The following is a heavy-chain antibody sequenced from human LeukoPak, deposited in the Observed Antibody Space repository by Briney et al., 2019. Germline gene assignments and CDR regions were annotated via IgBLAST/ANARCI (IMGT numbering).Heavy chain of an antibody. CDR3: ARDLGLRGST. V-gene: IGHV3-74*01. Sequence: TGGSLRLSCEASGLTFSNSWMHWVRQILGKGLVWVSRMYGDMRDISYADSVKGRFTISRDNAKNTVYLQMNSLRGEDTAVYYCARDLGLRGSTWGQGTLVTVSS. CDR1: GLTFSNSW. CDR2: MYGDMRDI. D-gene: IGHD5-12*01. J-gene: IGHJ5*02.